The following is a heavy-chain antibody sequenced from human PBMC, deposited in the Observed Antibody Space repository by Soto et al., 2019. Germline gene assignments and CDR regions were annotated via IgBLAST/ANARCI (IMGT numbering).Heavy chain of an antibody. J-gene: IGHJ6*02. CDR1: GDSVSSNSAA. CDR3: ARVDVVTHGDYYYGMDV. CDR2: TYYRSKWYN. V-gene: IGHV6-1*01. D-gene: IGHD2-15*01. Sequence: SQTLSLTCAISGDSVSSNSAAWNWIRQSPSRGLEWLGRTYYRSKWYNDYAVSVKSRITINPDTSKNKFSLQLNSVTPEDTAVYYCARVDVVTHGDYYYGMDVWGQGTTVTVSS.